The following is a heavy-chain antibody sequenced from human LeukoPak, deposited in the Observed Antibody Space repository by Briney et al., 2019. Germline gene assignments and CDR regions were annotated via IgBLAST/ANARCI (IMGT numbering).Heavy chain of an antibody. CDR3: ARMATTTDWFDP. Sequence: GGSLRLSCAASGFTFSSYGMHWVRQAPGKGLEWVAVIWYDGSNKYYADSVKGRFTISRDNSKNTLYLQMNSLRAEDTAVYYCARMATTTDWFDPWGQGTLVTVSS. J-gene: IGHJ5*02. CDR1: GFTFSSYG. V-gene: IGHV3-30*19. CDR2: IWYDGSNK. D-gene: IGHD4-11*01.